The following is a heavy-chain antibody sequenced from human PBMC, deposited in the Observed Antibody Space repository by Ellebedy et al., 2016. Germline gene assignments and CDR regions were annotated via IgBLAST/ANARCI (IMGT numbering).Heavy chain of an antibody. CDR2: INHSGST. CDR1: GGSFSGYY. Sequence: SETLSLXXAVYGGSFSGYYWSWIRQPPGKGLEWIGEINHSGSTNYNPSLKSRVTISVDTSKNQFSLKLSSVTAADTAVYYCARGRCSGGSCYEFDYWGQGTLVTVSS. CDR3: ARGRCSGGSCYEFDY. J-gene: IGHJ4*02. D-gene: IGHD2-15*01. V-gene: IGHV4-34*01.